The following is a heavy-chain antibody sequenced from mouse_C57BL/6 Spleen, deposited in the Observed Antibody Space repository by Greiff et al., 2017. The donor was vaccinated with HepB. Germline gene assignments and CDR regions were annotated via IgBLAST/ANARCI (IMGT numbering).Heavy chain of an antibody. CDR1: GYTFTDHT. V-gene: IGHV1-78*01. CDR3: ARERENYYGSSSFAY. Sequence: VQLQESDAELVKPGASVKISCKVSGYTFTDHTIHWMKQRPEQGLEWIGYIYPRDGSTKYNEKFKGKATLTADKSSSTAYMQLNSLTSEDSAVYFCARERENYYGSSSFAYWGQGTLVTVSA. CDR2: IYPRDGST. J-gene: IGHJ3*01. D-gene: IGHD1-1*01.